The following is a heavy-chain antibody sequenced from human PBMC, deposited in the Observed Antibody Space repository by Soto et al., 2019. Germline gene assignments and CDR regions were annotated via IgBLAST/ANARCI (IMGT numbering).Heavy chain of an antibody. D-gene: IGHD3-3*01. Sequence: SETLSLTCAVYGGSFSGYYWSWIRQPPGKGLEWIGEINHSGSTNYNPSLKSRVTISVDTSKNQFSLKLSSVTAADTAVYYCARPYYDFWSGYRNPRGYMDVWGKGTTVTVSS. CDR1: GGSFSGYY. CDR2: INHSGST. V-gene: IGHV4-34*01. CDR3: ARPYYDFWSGYRNPRGYMDV. J-gene: IGHJ6*03.